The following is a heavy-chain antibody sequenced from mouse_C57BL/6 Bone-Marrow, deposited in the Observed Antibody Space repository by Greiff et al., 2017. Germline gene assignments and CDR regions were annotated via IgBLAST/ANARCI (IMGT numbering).Heavy chain of an antibody. J-gene: IGHJ1*03. D-gene: IGHD1-1*02. Sequence: QVQLQQPGAELVRPGSSVKLSCKASGYTFTSYWMDWVKQRPGQGLEWIGNIYPSDSETHYNQKFKDKATLTVDKSSSTAYMQLSSLTSEDSAVYYCARSGWDWYCDVWGTGTTVTVSS. CDR2: IYPSDSET. CDR3: ARSGWDWYCDV. V-gene: IGHV1-61*01. CDR1: GYTFTSYW.